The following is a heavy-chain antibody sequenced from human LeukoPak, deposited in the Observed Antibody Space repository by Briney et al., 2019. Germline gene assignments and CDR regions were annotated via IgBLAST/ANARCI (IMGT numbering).Heavy chain of an antibody. CDR2: IYYSGST. J-gene: IGHJ4*02. CDR3: VRDRVTMVRGTYFDY. CDR1: GGSISSYY. D-gene: IGHD3-10*01. V-gene: IGHV4-59*12. Sequence: SETLSLTCTVSGGSISSYYWSWLRQPPGKGLEWIGRIYYSGSTYYNPSLKSRVTISVDTSKSQFCLKQSAVTAANTAVYYCVRDRVTMVRGTYFDYCGQGALVTVSS.